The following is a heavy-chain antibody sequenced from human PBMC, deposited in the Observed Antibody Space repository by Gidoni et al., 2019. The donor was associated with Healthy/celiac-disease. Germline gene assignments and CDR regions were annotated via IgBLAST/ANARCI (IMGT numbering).Heavy chain of an antibody. CDR3: ASRRRGHCSSTSCYTRPHAFDI. J-gene: IGHJ3*02. V-gene: IGHV5-51*01. D-gene: IGHD2-2*02. Sequence: EVQLVQSGAEVKKPGESLKISCKGSGYSFTSYWIGWVRQMPGKGLEWMGIIYPGDSDTRYSPSFQGQVTISADKSISTAYLQWSSLKASDTAMYYCASRRRGHCSSTSCYTRPHAFDIWGQGTMVTVSS. CDR2: IYPGDSDT. CDR1: GYSFTSYW.